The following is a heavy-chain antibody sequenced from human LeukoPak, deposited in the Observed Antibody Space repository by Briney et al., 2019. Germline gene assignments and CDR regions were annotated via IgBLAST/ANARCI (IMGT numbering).Heavy chain of an antibody. CDR2: TSYSGRT. V-gene: IGHV4-34*01. CDR3: ARSPQGTATTANWLDP. CDR1: GGSFSGYY. J-gene: IGHJ5*02. Sequence: SETLSLTCAVYGGSFSGYYWGWIRQPPGKGLEWIGSTSYSGRTYYNPSLKTRVTVSLDTSKNQFSLNLISVTAADTAVYYCARSPQGTATTANWLDPWGQGTLVTVSS. D-gene: IGHD4-17*01.